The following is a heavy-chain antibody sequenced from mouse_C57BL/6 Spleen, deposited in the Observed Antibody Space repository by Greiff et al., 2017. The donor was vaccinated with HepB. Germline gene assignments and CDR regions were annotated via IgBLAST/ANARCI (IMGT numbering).Heavy chain of an antibody. CDR1: GFTFSSYG. D-gene: IGHD1-1*01. CDR3: ARPSYYYGSSPWYFDV. V-gene: IGHV5-6*01. Sequence: EVKLVESGGDLVKPGGSLKLSCAASGFTFSSYGMSWVRQTPDKRLEWVATISSGGSYTYYPDSVKGRFTISRDNAKNTLYLQMSSLKSEDTAMYYCARPSYYYGSSPWYFDVWGTGTTVTVSS. CDR2: ISSGGSYT. J-gene: IGHJ1*03.